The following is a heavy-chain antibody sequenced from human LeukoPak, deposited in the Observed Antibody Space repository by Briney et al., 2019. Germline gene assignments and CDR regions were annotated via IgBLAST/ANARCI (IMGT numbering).Heavy chain of an antibody. CDR1: GGSISSGGYY. V-gene: IGHV4-61*08. CDR2: IYYSGST. D-gene: IGHD3-22*01. CDR3: ARFTPSGGIVVVKGRDLGNPHAFDI. J-gene: IGHJ3*02. Sequence: SQTLSLTCTVSGGSISSGGYYWSWIRQPPGKGLEWIGYIYYSGSTNYNPSLKSRVTISVDTSKNQFSLKLSSVTAADTAVYYCARFTPSGGIVVVKGRDLGNPHAFDIWGQGTMVTVSS.